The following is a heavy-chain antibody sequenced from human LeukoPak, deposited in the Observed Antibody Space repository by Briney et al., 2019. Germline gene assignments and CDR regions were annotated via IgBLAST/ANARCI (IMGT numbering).Heavy chain of an antibody. J-gene: IGHJ4*02. D-gene: IGHD3-22*01. CDR1: GGTFSSYA. Sequence: SVKVSCKASGGTFSSYAISWVRQAPGQGLEWMGRIIPILGIANYAQKFQGRVTITADKSTSTAYMELSSLRSEDTAVYYCARDPTPYYDSSGYPDYWGQGTLVTVSS. CDR2: IIPILGIA. CDR3: ARDPTPYYDSSGYPDY. V-gene: IGHV1-69*04.